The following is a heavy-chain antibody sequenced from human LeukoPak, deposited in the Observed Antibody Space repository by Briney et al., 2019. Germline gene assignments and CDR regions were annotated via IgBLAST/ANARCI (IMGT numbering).Heavy chain of an antibody. V-gene: IGHV3-48*03. CDR3: ARAKGYPPDWYFDL. CDR1: GFTFSDYE. CDR2: ISTTSGTI. Sequence: PGGSLRLSCAASGFTFSDYEMNWVRQAPGIRLEWVSYISTTSGTIYYADSVKGRFTISRDNAKNSLYLQMNSLSVEDTAVYYCARAKGYPPDWYFDLWGRGSLVTVSS. D-gene: IGHD3-16*02. J-gene: IGHJ2*01.